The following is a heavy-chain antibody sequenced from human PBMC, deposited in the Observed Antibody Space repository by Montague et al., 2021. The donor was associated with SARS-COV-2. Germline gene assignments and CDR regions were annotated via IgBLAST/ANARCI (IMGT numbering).Heavy chain of an antibody. CDR3: AKSPSGWWLFDY. J-gene: IGHJ4*02. Sequence: LRLSCAASGFTFSSYAMSWVRQAPGKGLEWVSAISGSGGTTWXADSVKGRFTISRDNSKNTLYLQMNSLRAEDTAVYYCAKSPSGWWLFDYWGQGTLVTVSS. V-gene: IGHV3-23*01. CDR1: GFTFSSYA. D-gene: IGHD6-19*01. CDR2: ISGSGGTT.